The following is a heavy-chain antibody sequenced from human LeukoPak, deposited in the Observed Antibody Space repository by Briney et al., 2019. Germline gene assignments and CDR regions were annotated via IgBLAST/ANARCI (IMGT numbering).Heavy chain of an antibody. CDR3: VRDLSPLEWFPNWFDP. D-gene: IGHD3-3*01. Sequence: SETLSLTCTVSGGSISSYYWSWIRQPAGKGLEWIGRIYTSGSTNYNPSLKSRVTMSVDTSKNQFSLKLSSVTAADTAVYYCVRDLSPLEWFPNWFDPWGQGTLVTVSS. CDR1: GGSISSYY. V-gene: IGHV4-4*07. J-gene: IGHJ5*02. CDR2: IYTSGST.